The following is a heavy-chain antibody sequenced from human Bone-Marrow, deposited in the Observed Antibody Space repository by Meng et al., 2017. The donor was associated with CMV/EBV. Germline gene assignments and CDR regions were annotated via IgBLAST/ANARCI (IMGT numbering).Heavy chain of an antibody. CDR2: ISSSSSYI. J-gene: IGHJ4*02. D-gene: IGHD4-17*01. CDR1: GFTFSSYS. Sequence: GESLKISCAASGFTFSSYSMNWVRQAPGKGLEWVSSISSSSSYIYYADSVKGRFTISGDNAKNSLYLQMNSVKAEDTAVYFCARLQGGVTTYDYWGQGTLVTVSS. V-gene: IGHV3-21*01. CDR3: ARLQGGVTTYDY.